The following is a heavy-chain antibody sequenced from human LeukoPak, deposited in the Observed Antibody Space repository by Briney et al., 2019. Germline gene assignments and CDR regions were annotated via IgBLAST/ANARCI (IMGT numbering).Heavy chain of an antibody. CDR2: IYTSGST. CDR1: GGSISSGSYY. CDR3: ARVKVVPAGGLYAFDS. V-gene: IGHV4-61*02. D-gene: IGHD2-2*01. J-gene: IGHJ3*02. Sequence: SETLSLTCSVSGGSISSGSYYWSWIRQPAGKALEWIGRIYTSGSTNYNPSLKSRVTISVDTSKNQFSLKLTSVTAADTAVYYCARVKVVPAGGLYAFDSWGQGTMVTVSS.